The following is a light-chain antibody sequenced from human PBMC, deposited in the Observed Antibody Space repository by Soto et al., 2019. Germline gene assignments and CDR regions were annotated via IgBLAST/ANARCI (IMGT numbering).Light chain of an antibody. V-gene: IGLV2-14*01. Sequence: QSALTQPASVSGSPGQSITISCTGTSSDIGSYNFVSWYQQYPGKAPKLTIYGVTNRPSGVSDRFSGSKTGNTASLTISGLQAEDEAAYYCFSHRSGNSHVFGTGTKVTVL. CDR2: GVT. J-gene: IGLJ1*01. CDR3: FSHRSGNSHV. CDR1: SSDIGSYNF.